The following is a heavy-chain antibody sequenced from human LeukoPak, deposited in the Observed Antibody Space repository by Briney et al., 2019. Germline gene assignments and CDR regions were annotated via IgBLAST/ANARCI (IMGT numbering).Heavy chain of an antibody. CDR3: ARDFDYDSSDHKEGNWFDP. D-gene: IGHD3-22*01. CDR1: GYTFTGYY. Sequence: GASVKVSCKASGYTFTGYYMHWVRQAPGQGLEWMGWINPNSGGTNYAQKFQGRVTMTRETSISTAYMELSRLRSDDTAVYYCARDFDYDSSDHKEGNWFDPWGQGTLVTVSS. CDR2: INPNSGGT. J-gene: IGHJ5*02. V-gene: IGHV1-2*02.